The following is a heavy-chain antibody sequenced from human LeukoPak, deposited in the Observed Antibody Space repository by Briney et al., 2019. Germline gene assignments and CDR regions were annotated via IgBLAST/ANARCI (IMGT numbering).Heavy chain of an antibody. V-gene: IGHV3-7*01. D-gene: IGHD4-17*01. CDR2: IKEDGSEK. Sequence: GGSLRLSCAASGFTFSTYWMGWVRQAPGKGLEWVANIKEDGSEKYYVDPVKGRFTISRDNAKNSLYLQMNSLRAEDTAVYHCARGNYGDYVFDYWGQGTLVTVSS. CDR3: ARGNYGDYVFDY. J-gene: IGHJ4*02. CDR1: GFTFSTYW.